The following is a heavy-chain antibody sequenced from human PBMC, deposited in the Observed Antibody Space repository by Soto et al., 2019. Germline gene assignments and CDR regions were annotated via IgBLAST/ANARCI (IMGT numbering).Heavy chain of an antibody. D-gene: IGHD3-9*01. J-gene: IGHJ4*02. V-gene: IGHV1-69*01. CDR2: IIPIISTA. Sequence: QVQLVQSGAEVKKPGSSVKVSCKASGGTFSSYSISWVRQAPGQGLEWMGGIIPIISTAKYAQKFQGRVSITADESTSTAYMKVTGLRSEDTAVYYCARKGRYFDWLLDYWGQGTLVTVSS. CDR1: GGTFSSYS. CDR3: ARKGRYFDWLLDY.